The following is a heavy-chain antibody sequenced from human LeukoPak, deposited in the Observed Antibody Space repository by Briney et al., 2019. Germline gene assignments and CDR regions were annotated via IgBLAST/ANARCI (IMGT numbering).Heavy chain of an antibody. V-gene: IGHV1-46*01. CDR1: GYTFTSYY. CDR3: ASTTMIVVVINDAFDI. CDR2: INPSGGST. Sequence: ASVKVSCKASGYTFTSYYMHWVRQAPGQGLEWMGIINPSGGSTSYAQKFQGRVTMTRDTSISTAYMELSRLRSDDTAVYYCASTTMIVVVINDAFDIWGQGTMVTVSS. D-gene: IGHD3-22*01. J-gene: IGHJ3*02.